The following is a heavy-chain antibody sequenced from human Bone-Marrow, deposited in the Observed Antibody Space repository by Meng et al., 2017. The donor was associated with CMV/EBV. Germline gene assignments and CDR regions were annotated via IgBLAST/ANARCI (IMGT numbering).Heavy chain of an antibody. V-gene: IGHV4-39*01. J-gene: IGHJ6*02. Sequence: GSLRLSCTVSGGSISSSSYYWGWIRQPPGKGLEWIGSIYYSGSTYYNPSLKSRVTISVDTSKNQFSLKLSSVTAADTAVYYCARVVPAAIAYYYYGMDVWGQGTTVTVSS. CDR1: GGSISSSSYY. CDR3: ARVVPAAIAYYYYGMDV. D-gene: IGHD2-2*02. CDR2: IYYSGST.